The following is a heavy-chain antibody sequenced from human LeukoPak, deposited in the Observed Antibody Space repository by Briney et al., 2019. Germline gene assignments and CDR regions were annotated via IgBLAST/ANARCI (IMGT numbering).Heavy chain of an antibody. Sequence: GGSLRLSCAASGLTFSRYNMNWVRQAPGKGLGCVSSIGTSSNNIYYTDSVKDRFTISRDNAKNSLYLQVDRLRVEDTAVYFCTSGTVGNYALDYWGQGTLVTVSS. J-gene: IGHJ4*02. CDR1: GLTFSRYN. CDR3: TSGTVGNYALDY. CDR2: IGTSSNNI. V-gene: IGHV3-21*01. D-gene: IGHD1-7*01.